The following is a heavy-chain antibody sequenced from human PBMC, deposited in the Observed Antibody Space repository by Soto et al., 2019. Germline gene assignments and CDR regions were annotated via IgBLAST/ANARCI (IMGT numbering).Heavy chain of an antibody. Sequence: QVQLVQSGAEVKKPGSSVKVSCKASGGTFSSYASSWVRQAPGQGLEWMGGIIPISDTTNYAQKFQGRGTITADESTSTAYMELSSLRSEDTAVYYCARSQGSSTSLEIYYYYYYGMAVWGQGTTVTVSS. J-gene: IGHJ6*02. D-gene: IGHD2-2*01. CDR1: GGTFSSYA. CDR2: IIPISDTT. V-gene: IGHV1-69*01. CDR3: ARSQGSSTSLEIYYYYYYGMAV.